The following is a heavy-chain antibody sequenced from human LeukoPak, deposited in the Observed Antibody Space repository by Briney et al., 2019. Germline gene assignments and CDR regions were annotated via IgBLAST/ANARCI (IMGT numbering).Heavy chain of an antibody. CDR3: ALYYDILTGYSSLGY. D-gene: IGHD3-9*01. Sequence: ASVKVSCKASGYTFTGYYMHWVRQAPGQGLEWMGWISAYNGNTNYAQKLQGRVTMTTDTSTSTAYTELRSLRSDDTAVYYCALYYDILTGYSSLGYWGQGTLVTVSS. CDR1: GYTFTGYY. J-gene: IGHJ4*02. V-gene: IGHV1-18*04. CDR2: ISAYNGNT.